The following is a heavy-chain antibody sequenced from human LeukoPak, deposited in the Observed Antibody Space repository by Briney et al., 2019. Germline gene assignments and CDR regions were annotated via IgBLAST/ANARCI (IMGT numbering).Heavy chain of an antibody. V-gene: IGHV5-51*01. CDR3: ARRNYDSSGSASLDY. Sequence: GESLKISCQGSGYTFTNDWIAWVRQMPGQGLEYMGVIYPDDSDIRYSPSFQDHITLSADKSSSTVYLQWNSLKAADTAMYYCARRNYDSSGSASLDYWGQGTLVTVSS. J-gene: IGHJ4*02. CDR1: GYTFTNDW. D-gene: IGHD3-22*01. CDR2: IYPDDSDI.